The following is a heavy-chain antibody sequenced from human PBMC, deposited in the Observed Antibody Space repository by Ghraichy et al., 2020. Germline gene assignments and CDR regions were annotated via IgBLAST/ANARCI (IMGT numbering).Heavy chain of an antibody. CDR1: GFSFSISG. CDR2: ISYDGSNV. CDR3: AKDLGSHWSFDY. D-gene: IGHD1-1*01. Sequence: GALRLSCAASGFSFSISGMHWVRQAPGKGLEWVALISYDGSNVYYADSVKGRFIISRDNSKNTLYLRMNSLKAEDTAQYYCAKDLGSHWSFDYWGQGTLVTVSS. J-gene: IGHJ4*02. V-gene: IGHV3-30*18.